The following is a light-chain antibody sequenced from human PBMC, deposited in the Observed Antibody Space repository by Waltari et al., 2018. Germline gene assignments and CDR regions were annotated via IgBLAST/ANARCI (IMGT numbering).Light chain of an antibody. CDR2: EVN. CDR3: SSDTTDTTQV. J-gene: IGLJ1*01. Sequence: QSALTQPPSVSGSPGQSVTISCSGTGSDIGSYYRVSWYQQPPGPAPRLMIYEVNNRPAGVPDRFSGSKSGNTASLTISGLQAEDEAEYYCSSDTTDTTQVFGTGTKVTVL. V-gene: IGLV2-18*02. CDR1: GSDIGSYYR.